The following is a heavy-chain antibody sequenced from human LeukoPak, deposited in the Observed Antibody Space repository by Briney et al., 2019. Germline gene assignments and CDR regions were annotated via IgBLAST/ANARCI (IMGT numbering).Heavy chain of an antibody. Sequence: GESLKISCKGSGYDFTTYWIAWVRQVPGKGLEWMGIIYPDDSDTIYSPSFQGQVTISADRSINTAYLQWSSLKASDTAMYYCARHRPPTKSFYYYGMDVWGQGTTVTVSS. CDR2: IYPDDSDT. D-gene: IGHD5-24*01. CDR3: ARHRPPTKSFYYYGMDV. J-gene: IGHJ6*02. V-gene: IGHV5-51*01. CDR1: GYDFTTYW.